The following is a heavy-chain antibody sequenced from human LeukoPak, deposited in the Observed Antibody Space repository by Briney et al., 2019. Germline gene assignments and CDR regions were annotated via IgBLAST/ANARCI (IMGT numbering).Heavy chain of an antibody. CDR1: GGTFSSYA. J-gene: IGHJ4*02. D-gene: IGHD5-24*01. V-gene: IGHV1-69*13. CDR2: IIPIFGTA. CDR3: ARGGLEMATLFDY. Sequence: SVKVSCKASGGTFSSYAISWVRQAPGQGLEWMGGIIPIFGTANYTQKFQGRVTITADESTSTAYMELSSLRSEDTAVYYCARGGLEMATLFDYWGQGTLVTVSS.